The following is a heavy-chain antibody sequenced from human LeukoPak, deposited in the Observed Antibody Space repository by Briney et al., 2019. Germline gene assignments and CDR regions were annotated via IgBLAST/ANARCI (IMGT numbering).Heavy chain of an antibody. CDR1: GGSISSYY. J-gene: IGHJ3*02. D-gene: IGHD5-18*01. CDR3: ARRTVDTAMVYAFDI. CDR2: IYTSGST. Sequence: PSETLSLTCTVSGGSISSYYWSWIRQPAGKGLEWIGRIYTSGSTNYNPSLKSRVTMSVDTSKNQFSLKLSSVTAADTAVYYCARRTVDTAMVYAFDIWGQGTMVTVSS. V-gene: IGHV4-4*07.